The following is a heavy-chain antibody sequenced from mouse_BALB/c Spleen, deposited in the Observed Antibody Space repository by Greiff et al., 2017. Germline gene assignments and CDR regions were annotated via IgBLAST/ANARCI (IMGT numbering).Heavy chain of an antibody. J-gene: IGHJ1*01. CDR1: GFTFSSFG. V-gene: IGHV5-17*02. Sequence: EVQVVESGGGLVQPGGSRKLSCAASGFTFSSFGMHWVRQAPEKGLEWVAYISSGSSTIYYADTVKGRFTISRDNPKNTLFLQMTSLRSEDTAMYYCARREGKNWYFDVWGAGTTVTVSS. D-gene: IGHD2-1*01. CDR3: ARREGKNWYFDV. CDR2: ISSGSSTI.